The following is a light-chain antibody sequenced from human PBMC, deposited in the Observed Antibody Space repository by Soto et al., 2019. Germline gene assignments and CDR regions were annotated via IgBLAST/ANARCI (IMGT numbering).Light chain of an antibody. CDR2: EVS. CDR3: CSYTPNNPWV. V-gene: IGLV2-14*01. J-gene: IGLJ3*02. Sequence: QSALTQPASVSGSPGQSITISCTGTNSDVGGYNYVSWYQQHPGKAPKLIIYEVSDRPSGISTRFSASKSGNTASLTISGLQPEDEADYYCCSYTPNNPWVFGGGTQLTVL. CDR1: NSDVGGYNY.